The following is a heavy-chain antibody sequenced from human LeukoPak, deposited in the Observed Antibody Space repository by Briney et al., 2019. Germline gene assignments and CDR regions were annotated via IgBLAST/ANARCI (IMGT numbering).Heavy chain of an antibody. CDR3: ARDAGHQLSRRNYYAMDV. Sequence: PSETLSLTCTVSGGSISIGTYYWSWIRQPAGKGLEWIGRIYSSGSTNYNPSLKSRVTISVDTSKNQFSLKLSSVTAADTAVYYCARDAGHQLSRRNYYAMDVWGQGTTVTVSS. D-gene: IGHD2-2*01. CDR1: GGSISIGTYY. V-gene: IGHV4-61*02. CDR2: IYSSGST. J-gene: IGHJ6*02.